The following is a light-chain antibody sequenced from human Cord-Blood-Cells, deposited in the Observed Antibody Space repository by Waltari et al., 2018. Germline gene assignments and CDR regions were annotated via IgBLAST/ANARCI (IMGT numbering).Light chain of an antibody. J-gene: IGKJ2*01. CDR3: QQYYSYPYT. V-gene: IGKV1-8*01. CDR2: AAS. CDR1: QGISSY. Sequence: AIRMTQSPSSFSASTGDRVTITCRASQGISSYLAWYQQKPGKAPKLLIYAASTLQSWVPSRFSGSGSGTDFTLTVSCLQSEDFATYYWQQYYSYPYTFGQGTKLEIK.